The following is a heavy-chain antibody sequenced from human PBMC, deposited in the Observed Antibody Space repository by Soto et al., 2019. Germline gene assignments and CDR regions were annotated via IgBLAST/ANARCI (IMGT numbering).Heavy chain of an antibody. CDR1: GGSMGGYD. Sequence: SETLSLTCTVSGGSMGGYDWNWIRQPPGKGLEWIGYIYYSGSTYYNPSLKSRVTISVDTSKNQFSLKLSSVTAADTAVYYCARTPPIRYFEVPFDYWGQGTLVTVSS. CDR2: IYYSGST. V-gene: IGHV4-59*04. J-gene: IGHJ4*02. D-gene: IGHD3-9*01. CDR3: ARTPPIRYFEVPFDY.